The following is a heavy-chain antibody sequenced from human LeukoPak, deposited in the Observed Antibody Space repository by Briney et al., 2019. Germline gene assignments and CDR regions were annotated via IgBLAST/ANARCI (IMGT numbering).Heavy chain of an antibody. J-gene: IGHJ4*02. D-gene: IGHD3-22*01. CDR2: INPSGGST. CDR3: ARAYYYDSSGYYPGGDY. CDR1: GYTFTSYY. Sequence: ASVKVSCKASGYTFTSYYMQWVRWAPGQGLEWMGIINPSGGSTSYAQKFQGRVSMTRDTSTSTVYMELSSLRSEDTAVYYCARAYYYDSSGYYPGGDYWGQGTLVTVSS. V-gene: IGHV1-46*01.